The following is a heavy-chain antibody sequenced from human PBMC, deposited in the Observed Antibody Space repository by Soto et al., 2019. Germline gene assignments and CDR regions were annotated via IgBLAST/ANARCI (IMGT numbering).Heavy chain of an antibody. CDR3: EKGRAFGAFDI. J-gene: IGHJ3*02. Sequence: QVQLVQSGAEVKKPGASVKVSCKASGYTFIGYYMHWVRQAPGQGLEWMGGINPNSGGINYAQKFQGRVTMTRDTSIMTAYMELNRLRSDDTAVYYCEKGRAFGAFDIWGQGTMVTVSS. CDR2: INPNSGGI. CDR1: GYTFIGYY. V-gene: IGHV1-2*02. D-gene: IGHD3-16*01.